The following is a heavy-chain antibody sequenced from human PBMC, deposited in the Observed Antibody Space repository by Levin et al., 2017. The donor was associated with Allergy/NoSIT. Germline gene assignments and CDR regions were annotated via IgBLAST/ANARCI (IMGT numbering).Heavy chain of an antibody. Sequence: PSETLSLTCTVSGDSIFSGDYYWSWVRQPPGKGLEWIGYIYYSGATSYNPSLKSRVTISVDTAKNQFSLKLTSVTAADTAVYYCVREVRGNYYDSSGYYYGNWFDPWGQGTLVTVSS. CDR1: GDSIFSGDYY. CDR2: IYYSGAT. CDR3: VREVRGNYYDSSGYYYGNWFDP. V-gene: IGHV4-30-4*01. D-gene: IGHD3-22*01. J-gene: IGHJ5*02.